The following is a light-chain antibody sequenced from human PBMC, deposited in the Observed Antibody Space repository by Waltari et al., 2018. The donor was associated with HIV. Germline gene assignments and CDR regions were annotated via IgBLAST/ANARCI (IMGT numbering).Light chain of an antibody. J-gene: IGLJ2*01. Sequence: SYELTQPPSVSVSPGQTASITCSGDKLGDKYACWYQQKPGQSPVLVIYQDSKRTSGIPERFSGSNSGNTATLTISGTQAMDEADYYCQAWDSSIHVVFGGGTKLTVL. CDR2: QDS. CDR3: QAWDSSIHVV. CDR1: KLGDKY. V-gene: IGLV3-1*01.